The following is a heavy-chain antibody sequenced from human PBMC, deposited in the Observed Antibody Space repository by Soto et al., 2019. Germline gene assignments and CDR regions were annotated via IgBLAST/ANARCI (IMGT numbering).Heavy chain of an antibody. Sequence: QVQLQESGPGLVKPSGTLSLTCAVSGGSISSSVWWSWVRQSPGKGLEWLGEVVHNGDTNYNPSLKSRVTMAVDTSSSQFSLDLHAVTPADTAVYYCTRKAWVRFDFWGQGSMVTVSS. CDR1: GGSISSSVW. V-gene: IGHV4-4*02. J-gene: IGHJ4*02. D-gene: IGHD3-16*01. CDR3: TRKAWVRFDF. CDR2: VVHNGDT.